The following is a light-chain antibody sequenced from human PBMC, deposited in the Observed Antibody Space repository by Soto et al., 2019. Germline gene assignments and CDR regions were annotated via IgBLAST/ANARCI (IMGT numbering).Light chain of an antibody. J-gene: IGLJ1*01. V-gene: IGLV2-14*03. CDR3: SSYTSSSTLEV. CDR2: DVS. CDR1: SSDIGGHNY. Sequence: QYVLTQPASVSGSPGQSITIPCTGTSSDIGGHNYVSWYQQHPGKAPKLMIYDVSNRPSGVSNRFSGSKSGNTASLTISGLQAEDEADYYCSSYTSSSTLEVFGTGTKLTVL.